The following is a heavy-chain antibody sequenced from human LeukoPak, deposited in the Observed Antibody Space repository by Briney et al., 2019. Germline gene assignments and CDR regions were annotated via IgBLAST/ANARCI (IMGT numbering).Heavy chain of an antibody. CDR1: GGSMNSYY. D-gene: IGHD2-2*01. V-gene: IGHV4-59*08. Sequence: SETLSLTGTVSGGSMNSYYWSWIRQPPGKGLEWIGYIYYSGSTNYNPSLKSRVTISVDTSKNQFSLKMNSVTAADTAVYYCARHQFQLLVNDDAFDVWGQGTMVTVSS. CDR3: ARHQFQLLVNDDAFDV. J-gene: IGHJ3*01. CDR2: IYYSGST.